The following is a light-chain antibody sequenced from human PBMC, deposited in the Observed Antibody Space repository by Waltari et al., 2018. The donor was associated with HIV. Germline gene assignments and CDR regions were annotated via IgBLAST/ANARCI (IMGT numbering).Light chain of an antibody. Sequence: QSALTQPRSVSGSPGQSVTISCTGTSSDVGAYNYVSWYQQHPGNAPKLLIYDVNKRPSGVPDRFSGSKSGNTASLNISVLQAEDESDYYCCSYAGIWGVFGTGTKVTVL. J-gene: IGLJ1*01. V-gene: IGLV2-11*01. CDR1: SSDVGAYNY. CDR2: DVN. CDR3: CSYAGIWGV.